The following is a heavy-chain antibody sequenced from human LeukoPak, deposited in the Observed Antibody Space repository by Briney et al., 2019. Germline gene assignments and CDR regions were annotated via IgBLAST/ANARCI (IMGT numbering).Heavy chain of an antibody. CDR3: ARVPYSSSWSVWYGYNWFDP. Sequence: ASVKVSCKASGYTFTSYGISWVRQAPGQGLEWMGWISAYNGNTNYAQKLQGRVTMTTDTSTSTAYMELRSLRSDDTAVYYCARVPYSSSWSVWYGYNWFDPWGQGTLVTVSS. CDR2: ISAYNGNT. J-gene: IGHJ5*02. V-gene: IGHV1-18*01. D-gene: IGHD6-13*01. CDR1: GYTFTSYG.